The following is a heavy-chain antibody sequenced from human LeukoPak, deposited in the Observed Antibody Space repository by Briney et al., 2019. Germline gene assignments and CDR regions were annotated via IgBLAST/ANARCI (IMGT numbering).Heavy chain of an antibody. J-gene: IGHJ4*02. CDR2: IYYSGSA. CDR1: GGSISSSSYY. D-gene: IGHD3-10*01. V-gene: IGHV4-39*01. CDR3: ATFYGSGNYYGSQTGSAADY. Sequence: PSETLSLTCNVSGGSISSSSYYWGWIRQPPGRGLEWIGSIYYSGSAYYNPSLKSRVTISVDTSKNQFSLKLSSVTAADTAVYYCATFYGSGNYYGSQTGSAADYWGQGTLVTVSS.